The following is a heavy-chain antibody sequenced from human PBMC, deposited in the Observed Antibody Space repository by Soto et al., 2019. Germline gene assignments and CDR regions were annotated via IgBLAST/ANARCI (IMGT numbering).Heavy chain of an antibody. CDR3: ARGWYYDSRGYPSQNFDY. CDR2: IYYSGST. D-gene: IGHD3-22*01. J-gene: IGHJ4*02. CDR1: GISISRGSNY. V-gene: IGHV4-31*03. Sequence: TLSLTCTFSGISISRGSNYWSWIRQHPGKGLEWIGYIYYSGSTYYNPSLKSRVTISVDTSKNQFSLKLSFVTAADTAVYYCARGWYYDSRGYPSQNFDYWGQGTPVTVSP.